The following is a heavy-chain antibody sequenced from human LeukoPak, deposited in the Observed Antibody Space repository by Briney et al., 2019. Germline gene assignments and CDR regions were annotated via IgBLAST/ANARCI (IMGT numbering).Heavy chain of an antibody. CDR1: GFSFSNSY. CDR2: ISGSGSDI. Sequence: PGGSLRLSCVVSGFSFSNSYMTWIRQTPGKGLESLAYISGSGSDIYYADSVKGRFTISRDNSKNTLYLQMNSLRAEDTAVYYCAKVTYGSGTYGAFDSWGQGTLVTVSS. J-gene: IGHJ4*02. CDR3: AKVTYGSGTYGAFDS. V-gene: IGHV3-11*01. D-gene: IGHD3-10*01.